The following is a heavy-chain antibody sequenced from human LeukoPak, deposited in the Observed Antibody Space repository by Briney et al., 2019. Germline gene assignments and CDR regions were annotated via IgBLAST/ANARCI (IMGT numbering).Heavy chain of an antibody. D-gene: IGHD3-10*01. CDR3: ANLTRYGSGSYCAY. V-gene: IGHV3-23*01. CDR1: GFTFSNSA. Sequence: GGSLRLSCAASGFTFSNSAMTCVRQAPGKGLEWGSAITGSGGSTYYADSVKGRFTISRDNSKNTLFLQMSSLRAEDTAVYYCANLTRYGSGSYCAYWGQGTLVTVSS. J-gene: IGHJ4*02. CDR2: ITGSGGST.